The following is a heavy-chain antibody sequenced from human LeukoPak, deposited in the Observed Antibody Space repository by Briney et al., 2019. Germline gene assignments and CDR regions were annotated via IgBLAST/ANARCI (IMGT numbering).Heavy chain of an antibody. J-gene: IGHJ5*02. D-gene: IGHD2-2*01. CDR2: ISGYNGNT. CDR1: GYTFTSYG. CDR3: ARQTHRTADQFDP. Sequence: GASVKVSCKASGYTFTSYGISWVRQAPGRGLEWMGWISGYNGNTNYAQKFQGRVTMTADTSTTTAYMELRSLTSDDTAVYYCARQTHRTADQFDPWGQGTLVTVSS. V-gene: IGHV1-18*01.